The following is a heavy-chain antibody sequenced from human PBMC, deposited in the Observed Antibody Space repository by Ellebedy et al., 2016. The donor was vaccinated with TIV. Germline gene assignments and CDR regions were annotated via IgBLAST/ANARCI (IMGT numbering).Heavy chain of an antibody. V-gene: IGHV1-18*01. CDR2: ISPYDGNT. D-gene: IGHD4-17*01. CDR1: GTTFSSYA. J-gene: IGHJ4*02. Sequence: AASVKVSCKASGTTFSSYAITWVRQAPGQGLEWMGRISPYDGNTNYAQELHGRVTMNTDTSTNTAYMELSSLRSDDTAVYYWARGASLYGDYVFDYWGQGTLVTVSS. CDR3: ARGASLYGDYVFDY.